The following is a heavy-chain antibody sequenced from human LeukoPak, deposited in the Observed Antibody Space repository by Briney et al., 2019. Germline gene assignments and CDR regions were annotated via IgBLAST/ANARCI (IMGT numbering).Heavy chain of an antibody. CDR3: ARWYSYDSSGDKEDAFDV. J-gene: IGHJ3*01. CDR2: INPNSGGT. D-gene: IGHD3-22*01. V-gene: IGHV1-2*02. CDR1: GYTFTGYY. Sequence: ASVKVSCKASGYTFTGYYMHWVRQAPGQGLEWMGWINPNSGGTNYAQKFQGRVTMTRDRSISTAYMELSRLRSDDTAVYYCARWYSYDSSGDKEDAFDVWGQGTMATVSS.